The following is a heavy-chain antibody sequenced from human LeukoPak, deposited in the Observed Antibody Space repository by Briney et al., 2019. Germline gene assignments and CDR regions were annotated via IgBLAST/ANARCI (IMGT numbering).Heavy chain of an antibody. Sequence: PSETLSLTCTVSGGSISSYYWSWIRQPPGKGLEWIGYIYYSGSTNYNPSLKSRVTISVDTSKNQFSLKLSSVTAADTAVYYCARDVGGSEWELSYFDYWGQGTLVTVSS. CDR1: GGSISSYY. D-gene: IGHD1-26*01. CDR2: IYYSGST. CDR3: ARDVGGSEWELSYFDY. J-gene: IGHJ4*02. V-gene: IGHV4-59*01.